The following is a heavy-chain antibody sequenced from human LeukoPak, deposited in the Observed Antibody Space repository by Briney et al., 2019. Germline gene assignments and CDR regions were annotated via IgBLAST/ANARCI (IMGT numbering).Heavy chain of an antibody. D-gene: IGHD5-24*01. V-gene: IGHV4-39*07. CDR3: ARGRRERMATIYRAPREQL. J-gene: IGHJ4*02. Sequence: SETLSLTCTVSGGSISSGDYYWSWIRQPPGKGLEWIGEINHSGSTNYNPSLKSRVTISVDTSKNQFSLKLSSVTAADTAVYYCARGRRERMATIYRAPREQLWGQGTLVTVSS. CDR1: GGSISSGDYY. CDR2: INHSGST.